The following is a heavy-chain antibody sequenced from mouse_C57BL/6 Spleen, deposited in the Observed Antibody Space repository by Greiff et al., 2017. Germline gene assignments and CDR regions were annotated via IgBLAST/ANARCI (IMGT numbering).Heavy chain of an antibody. CDR1: GYAFSSSW. D-gene: IGHD1-1*01. Sequence: VQLQQSGPELVKPGASVKISCKASGYAFSSSWMNWVKQRPGKGLEWIGRIYPGDGDTNYNGKFKGKATLTADKAASTAYMQRSSLTSEDSAVYFGARGVVGDYWGQGTTLTVSA. J-gene: IGHJ2*01. CDR3: ARGVVGDY. V-gene: IGHV1-82*01. CDR2: IYPGDGDT.